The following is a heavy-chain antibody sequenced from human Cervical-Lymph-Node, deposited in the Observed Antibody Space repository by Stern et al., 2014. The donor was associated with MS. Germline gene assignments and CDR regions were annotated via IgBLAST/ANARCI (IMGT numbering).Heavy chain of an antibody. Sequence: VQLVQSGGGVGQPGGSLRLSCAASGFPFSRDAMHWVRQAPGKGLEWMATTSLDGSDKHYADSVKGRFTISRDNYKNVLFLQMNSLRADDTAVYYCARDIGPEGATFNYWGQGTLVSVSS. D-gene: IGHD1-26*01. CDR3: ARDIGPEGATFNY. CDR1: GFPFSRDA. V-gene: IGHV3-30*01. CDR2: TSLDGSDK. J-gene: IGHJ4*02.